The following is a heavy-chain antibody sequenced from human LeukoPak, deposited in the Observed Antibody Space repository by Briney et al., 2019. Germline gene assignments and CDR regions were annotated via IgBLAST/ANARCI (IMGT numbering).Heavy chain of an antibody. CDR3: AKYYDSSGKTLGFDY. J-gene: IGHJ4*02. Sequence: GGSLRLSCAASKFTFNHYAMHWVRQTPAKGLEWVSGISWNGDDMDYADSVKGRFTISRDNAKDSVYLQMNSLRAEDTAVYYCAKYYDSSGKTLGFDYWGQGTLVTVSS. CDR1: KFTFNHYA. D-gene: IGHD3-22*01. CDR2: ISWNGDDM. V-gene: IGHV3-9*01.